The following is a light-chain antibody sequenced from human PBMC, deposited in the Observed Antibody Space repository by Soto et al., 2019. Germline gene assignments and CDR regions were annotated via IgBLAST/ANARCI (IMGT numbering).Light chain of an antibody. V-gene: IGKV3-20*01. CDR3: QQYGSSPKT. Sequence: TQSPGTLSLSPGGRAPLSCRPSQSVSSSYLAWYQQKPGQAPRLLIYAASSRATGIPDRFSGSGSKTDFTLTISRLEPEDFAVYYCQQYGSSPKTFGQGTKVDIK. CDR2: AAS. J-gene: IGKJ1*01. CDR1: QSVSSSY.